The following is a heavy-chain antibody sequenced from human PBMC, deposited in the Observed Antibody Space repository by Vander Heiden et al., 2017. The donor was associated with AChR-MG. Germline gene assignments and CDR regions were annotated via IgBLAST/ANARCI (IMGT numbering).Heavy chain of an antibody. Sequence: QVQLVESGGGVVQPGGSLRLSCAASGFTFSSYGMHWVRQAPGKGLEWVAFIRYDGSNKYYADSVKGRFTISRDNSKNTLYLQMNSLRAEDTAVYYCAKDIEGWAAAGTVGDYWGQGTLVTVSS. V-gene: IGHV3-30*02. CDR1: GFTFSSYG. CDR3: AKDIEGWAAAGTVGDY. J-gene: IGHJ4*02. CDR2: IRYDGSNK. D-gene: IGHD6-13*01.